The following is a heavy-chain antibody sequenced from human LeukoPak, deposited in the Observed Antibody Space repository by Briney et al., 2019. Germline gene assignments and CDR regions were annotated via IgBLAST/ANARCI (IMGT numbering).Heavy chain of an antibody. J-gene: IGHJ4*02. Sequence: HPGGSLRLSCAASGFTFSYYAMHWVRQAPGKGLEWVAAISYDGSNKYYADSVKGRSTISRDNSKNTLYLQMNSLRAEDTAVYYCTRGGYYYDSSGTPGDYWGQGTLVTVSS. V-gene: IGHV3-30-3*01. D-gene: IGHD3-22*01. CDR3: TRGGYYYDSSGTPGDY. CDR1: GFTFSYYA. CDR2: ISYDGSNK.